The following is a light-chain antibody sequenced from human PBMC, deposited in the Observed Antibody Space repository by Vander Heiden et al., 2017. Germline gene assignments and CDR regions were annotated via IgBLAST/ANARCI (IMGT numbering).Light chain of an antibody. CDR3: SSDTSSSTLV. J-gene: IGLJ2*01. CDR1: SNVFGGDNY. V-gene: IGLV2-14*01. Sequence: QSALTQPASVSGSPGQSITISCTGTSNVFGGDNYVDGYQQHPGNADKLMVYDVSNRPSGVANRFSGSKSGNTASLTISGLQAKDEVDYYCSSDTSSSTLVFGGGTKLTVL. CDR2: DVS.